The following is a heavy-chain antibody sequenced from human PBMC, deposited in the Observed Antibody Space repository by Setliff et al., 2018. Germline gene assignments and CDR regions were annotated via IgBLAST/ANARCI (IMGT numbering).Heavy chain of an antibody. CDR2: VNSDGSST. V-gene: IGHV3-74*01. CDR1: GFTFSSYW. D-gene: IGHD6-13*01. Sequence: LRLSCAASGFTFSSYWMHWVRQAPGKGLVWVSRVNSDGSSTTYADSVKGRFTMSRGNANNALYLQMNSLTAEDTAVYYCAREMEAAGQRAFDIWGQGTMVTVSS. J-gene: IGHJ3*02. CDR3: AREMEAAGQRAFDI.